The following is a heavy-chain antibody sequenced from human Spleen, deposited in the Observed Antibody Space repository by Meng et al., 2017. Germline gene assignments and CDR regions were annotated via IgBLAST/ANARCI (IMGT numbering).Heavy chain of an antibody. D-gene: IGHD6-13*01. Sequence: ASVKVSCKASGYTFTSYDINWVLQATGQGLEWMGWMNPNSGNTGYAQKFQGRVTMTRNTSISTAYMELSSLRSEDTAVYYCARGWAAAGTTRRAYYYYGMDVWGQGTTVTVSS. V-gene: IGHV1-8*01. CDR3: ARGWAAAGTTRRAYYYYGMDV. CDR1: GYTFTSYD. CDR2: MNPNSGNT. J-gene: IGHJ6*02.